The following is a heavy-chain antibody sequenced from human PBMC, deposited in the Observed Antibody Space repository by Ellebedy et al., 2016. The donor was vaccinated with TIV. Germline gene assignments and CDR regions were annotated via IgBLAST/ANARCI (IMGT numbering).Heavy chain of an antibody. CDR2: INHSGST. D-gene: IGHD1-1*01. V-gene: IGHV4-34*01. CDR1: GGSFSGYY. Sequence: SETLSLXXAVYGGSFSGYYWSWIRQPPGKGLEWIGEINHSGSTNYNPSLKSRVTISVDTSKNQFSLKLSSVTAADTAVYYCAIRSVGTLGNHAFDIWGQGTMVTVSS. CDR3: AIRSVGTLGNHAFDI. J-gene: IGHJ3*02.